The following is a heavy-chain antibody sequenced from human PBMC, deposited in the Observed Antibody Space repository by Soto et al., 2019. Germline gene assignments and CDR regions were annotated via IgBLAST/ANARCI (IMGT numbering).Heavy chain of an antibody. CDR2: IYYSGST. J-gene: IGHJ5*02. D-gene: IGHD2-15*01. Sequence: SETLSLTCTVSGGSIRSISYYWGWIRQPPGKGLEWIGSIYYSGSTYYNPSLKSRVTISVDTSKNQFSLKLSSVTAADTAVYYCARDIVVVVAATHGGPTFDPWGQGTLVTVSS. V-gene: IGHV4-39*02. CDR3: ARDIVVVVAATHGGPTFDP. CDR1: GGSIRSISYY.